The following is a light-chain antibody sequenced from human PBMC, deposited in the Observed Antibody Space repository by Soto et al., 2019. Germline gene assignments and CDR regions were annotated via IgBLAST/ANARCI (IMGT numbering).Light chain of an antibody. CDR2: DSS. Sequence: EIELTQSPATLSLSPGETATLSCRASQTVDKFLAWYQQRPGQPPRLLIFDSSNRATGVPVRFSGSGSGTVFTLTIGSRELEDSAVYYCQQRKNWPPITFGQGTRLEIK. V-gene: IGKV3-11*01. CDR1: QTVDKF. J-gene: IGKJ5*01. CDR3: QQRKNWPPIT.